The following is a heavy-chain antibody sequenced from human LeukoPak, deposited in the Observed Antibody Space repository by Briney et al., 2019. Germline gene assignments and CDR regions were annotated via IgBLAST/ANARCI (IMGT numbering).Heavy chain of an antibody. V-gene: IGHV4-39*01. CDR1: GGSISSSSYY. J-gene: IGHJ6*02. Sequence: PSETLSLTCTVSGGSISSSSYYWGWVRQPPGKGLEGIVSIYYSGSTYYNPSLKSRITISVYTTKNQFSLKLSAVAGAGTAVYYCARQSARDYDFWPLQNYYYYYGMDVWGQGTTVTVSS. CDR2: IYYSGST. D-gene: IGHD3-3*01. CDR3: ARQSARDYDFWPLQNYYYYYGMDV.